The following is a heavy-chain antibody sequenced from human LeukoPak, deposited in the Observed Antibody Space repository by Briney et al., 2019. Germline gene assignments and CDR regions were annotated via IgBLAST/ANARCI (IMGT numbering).Heavy chain of an antibody. CDR3: ARTIRYPYHFDY. D-gene: IGHD3-9*01. CDR2: IYYGGSP. V-gene: IGHV4-59*01. J-gene: IGHJ4*02. Sequence: SETLSLTCTVSGGSISSYYWSWIRQPPGKGLEWIGYIYYGGSPNYNPSLKSRVTISIDTSKNQFSLKLTSVTAADTAVYYCARTIRYPYHFDYWGQGTLVIVSS. CDR1: GGSISSYY.